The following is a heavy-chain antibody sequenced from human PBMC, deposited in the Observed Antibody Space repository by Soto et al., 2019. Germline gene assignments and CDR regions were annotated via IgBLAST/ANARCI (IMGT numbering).Heavy chain of an antibody. D-gene: IGHD3-10*01. CDR3: AKDYYGSGSQNYYYYGMDV. V-gene: IGHV3-30*18. J-gene: IGHJ6*02. Sequence: GGSLRLSCAASGFTFSSYGMHWVRQAPGKGLEWVAVISYVGSNKYYADSVKGRFTISRDNSKNTLYLQMNSLRAEDTAVYYCAKDYYGSGSQNYYYYGMDVWGQGTTVTVSS. CDR2: ISYVGSNK. CDR1: GFTFSSYG.